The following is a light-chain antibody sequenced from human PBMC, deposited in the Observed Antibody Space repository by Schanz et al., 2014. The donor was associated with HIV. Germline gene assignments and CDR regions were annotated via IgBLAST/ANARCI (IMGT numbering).Light chain of an antibody. CDR2: DVS. Sequence: QSALTQPASVSGSPGQSIAISCTGTNSDIGAYNYVSWYQQHPDKAPKLIIYDVSFRPSGISNRFSGSKSGNTAFLTISGLQAEDEADYYCSSCSTSTLDFGGGTKLTVL. V-gene: IGLV2-14*03. CDR3: SSCSTSTLD. CDR1: NSDIGAYNY. J-gene: IGLJ2*01.